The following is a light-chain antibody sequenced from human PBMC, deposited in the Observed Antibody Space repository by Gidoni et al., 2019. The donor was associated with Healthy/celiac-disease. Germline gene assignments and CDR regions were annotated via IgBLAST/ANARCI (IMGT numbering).Light chain of an antibody. V-gene: IGKV1-39*01. Sequence: DIQMTQSPSSLAASVGDRVTITCRASQSIRSDLNWYQQKPGKAPKLLIYAAFSLQSGVPSRFSGSGYGTDFTLTISSLQPEDFATYYCQQSYSTPQTFGPGTKVDIK. CDR1: QSIRSD. J-gene: IGKJ3*01. CDR2: AAF. CDR3: QQSYSTPQT.